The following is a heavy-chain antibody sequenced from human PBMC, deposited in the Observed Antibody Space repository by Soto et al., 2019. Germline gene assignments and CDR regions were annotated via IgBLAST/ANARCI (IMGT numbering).Heavy chain of an antibody. V-gene: IGHV3-33*03. CDR1: GFSFSDYG. Sequence: QVHLVESGGGVVQPGKSLRVSCAASGFSFSDYGMHWVRQVPGKGLEWVAVIWYDGTKKYYADSVKGRFTISRDNSKQMRYLQMDSLRAEDTAVYFCASEGIDGTTWGQGTLVTVSS. D-gene: IGHD1-20*01. J-gene: IGHJ4*02. CDR2: IWYDGTKK. CDR3: ASEGIDGTT.